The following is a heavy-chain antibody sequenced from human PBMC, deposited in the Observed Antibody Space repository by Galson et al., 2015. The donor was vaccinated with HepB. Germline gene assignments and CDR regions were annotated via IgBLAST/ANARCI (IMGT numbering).Heavy chain of an antibody. Sequence: QVQLQESGPGLVKPSETLSLTCTVSGGSISSSSYYWGWIRQSPGKGLEWIANMYHSGTTYFNPSLKSRVTISVDTSKNQFSLNPNSVSAADTAVYYCAGHVSNYYGMDVWGQGTTVTVSS. J-gene: IGHJ6*02. D-gene: IGHD5/OR15-5a*01. CDR3: AGHVSNYYGMDV. V-gene: IGHV4-39*01. CDR1: GGSISSSSYY. CDR2: MYHSGTT.